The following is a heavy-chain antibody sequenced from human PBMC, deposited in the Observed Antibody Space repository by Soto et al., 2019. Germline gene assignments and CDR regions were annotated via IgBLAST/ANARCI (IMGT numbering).Heavy chain of an antibody. CDR2: ILGSGGSK. V-gene: IGHV3-23*01. CDR1: GFTFSSYA. J-gene: IGHJ4*02. Sequence: GGSLRLSCAASGFTFSSYAMSWVRQAPGKGLEWVSAILGSGGSKYYADSVKGRFTISRDNSKNTLYLQMNSLRAEDTAVYYCAIGKGWPQLVRLDYWGKGPLVTVSS. CDR3: AIGKGWPQLVRLDY. D-gene: IGHD6-13*01.